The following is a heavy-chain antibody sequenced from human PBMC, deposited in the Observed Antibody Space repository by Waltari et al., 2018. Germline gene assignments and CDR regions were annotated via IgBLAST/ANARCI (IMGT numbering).Heavy chain of an antibody. D-gene: IGHD2-21*01. Sequence: QVQLVQSGAEVKKPGSSVKVSCKASGGTFSSYAISWVRQAPGQWLEWMGGIIPIFGTANDAQKFQGRVTITADESTSTAYMELSSLRSEDTAVYYCASLGDCGGDCLVPYWGQGTLVTVSS. J-gene: IGHJ4*02. CDR2: IIPIFGTA. CDR3: ASLGDCGGDCLVPY. V-gene: IGHV1-69*01. CDR1: GGTFSSYA.